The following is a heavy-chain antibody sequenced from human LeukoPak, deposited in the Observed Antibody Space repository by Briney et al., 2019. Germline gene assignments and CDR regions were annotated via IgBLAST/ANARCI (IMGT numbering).Heavy chain of an antibody. J-gene: IGHJ4*02. D-gene: IGHD3-10*01. V-gene: IGHV3-23*01. CDR2: FSGSGGST. CDR1: GFTFSNYA. Sequence: PGGSLRLSCAASGFTFSNYAMSWVRQAPGKGLEWVSAFSGSGGSTYYADSVKGRFTISRDNSKNTLYLQMNSLRAVDTAVYYCAHGVGSGSYYNPFAYWGQGTLVTVSS. CDR3: AHGVGSGSYYNPFAY.